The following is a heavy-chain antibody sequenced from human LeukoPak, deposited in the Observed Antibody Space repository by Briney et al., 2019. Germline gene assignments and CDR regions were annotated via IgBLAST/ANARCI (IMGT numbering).Heavy chain of an antibody. D-gene: IGHD6-13*01. J-gene: IGHJ6*03. CDR1: EYSVSSNSAA. Sequence: SQTLSLTCAISEYSVSSNSAAWNWIRQSPSRGLEWLGRTYYRSKWYYDYAVSVKSRITINPDTSKNQFSLQLNSVTPEDTAVYYCARGPQLVDYYYIDVWGKGTTVTVSS. CDR2: TYYRSKWYY. CDR3: ARGPQLVDYYYIDV. V-gene: IGHV6-1*01.